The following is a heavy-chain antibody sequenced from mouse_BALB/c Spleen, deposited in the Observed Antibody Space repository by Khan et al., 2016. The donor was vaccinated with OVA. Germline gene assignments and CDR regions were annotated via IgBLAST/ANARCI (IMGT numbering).Heavy chain of an antibody. D-gene: IGHD1-1*01. V-gene: IGHV1-18*01. CDR1: GYTFTDYN. Sequence: VQLQQSGPELVKPGASVKIPCKASGYTFTDYNMDWVKQSHGKSLEWIGDITPNNGGTIYNQRFKGKATLTVDKSSSTAYMEHRSLTSEDTAVYYRTRGGHGSPFDYWGQGTTLTVSS. CDR3: TRGGHGSPFDY. J-gene: IGHJ2*01. CDR2: ITPNNGGT.